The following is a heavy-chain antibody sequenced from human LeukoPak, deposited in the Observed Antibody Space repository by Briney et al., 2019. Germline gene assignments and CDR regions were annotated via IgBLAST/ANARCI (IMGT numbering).Heavy chain of an antibody. CDR3: ARDSSGYPSSFDY. CDR1: GGSISSSSYY. J-gene: IGHJ4*02. CDR2: IYYSGST. V-gene: IGHV4-39*02. D-gene: IGHD3-22*01. Sequence: SETLSLTCTVSGGSISSSSYYWGWIRQPPGKGLEWIGSIYYSGSTYYNPSLKSRVTISVDTSKNQFSLKLSPVTAADTAVYYCARDSSGYPSSFDYWGQGTLVTVSS.